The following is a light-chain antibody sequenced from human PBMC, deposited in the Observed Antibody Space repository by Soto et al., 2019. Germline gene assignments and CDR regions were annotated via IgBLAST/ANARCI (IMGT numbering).Light chain of an antibody. CDR2: GAS. V-gene: IGKV3-15*01. Sequence: EIVMTRSPATLSVSPGERATLSCRASQSVSKNLAWYQHKPGQAPRLLIYGASTRATGTPARFSGSGSGTDFTLTISSLEPEDFAVYYCQQRSNWPFTFGGGTKVDIK. CDR1: QSVSKN. J-gene: IGKJ4*01. CDR3: QQRSNWPFT.